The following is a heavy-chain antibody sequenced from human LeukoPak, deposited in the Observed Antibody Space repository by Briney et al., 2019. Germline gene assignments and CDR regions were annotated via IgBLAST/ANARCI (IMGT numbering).Heavy chain of an antibody. Sequence: SETLSLTCAVSGGSINSDDYSWSWIRQPPGKGLEWIGYIYYSGSTYYNPSLKSHVTISVDTSKNQFSLKLSSVTAADTAVYYCARVSYYWTHGYFGYWGQGTLVTVSS. J-gene: IGHJ4*02. CDR3: ARVSYYWTHGYFGY. V-gene: IGHV4-30-4*07. CDR1: GGSINSDDYS. CDR2: IYYSGST. D-gene: IGHD1-20*01.